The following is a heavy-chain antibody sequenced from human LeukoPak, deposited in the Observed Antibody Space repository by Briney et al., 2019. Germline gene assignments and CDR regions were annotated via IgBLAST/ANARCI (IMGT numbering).Heavy chain of an antibody. Sequence: PSETLSLTCAVYGGSFSGYYWSWIRQPPGKGLEWIGEINHSGSTNYNPSLKSRVTISVDTSKNQFSLKLSSVTAADTAVYYCASLYTSDIKYDYWGQGTLVTVSS. V-gene: IGHV4-34*01. CDR3: ASLYTSDIKYDY. J-gene: IGHJ4*02. CDR2: INHSGST. CDR1: GGSFSGYY. D-gene: IGHD6-6*01.